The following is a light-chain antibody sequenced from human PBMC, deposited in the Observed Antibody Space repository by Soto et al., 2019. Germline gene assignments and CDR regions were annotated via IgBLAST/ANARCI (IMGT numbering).Light chain of an antibody. V-gene: IGKV3-20*01. CDR3: QQYGGSPIT. CDR2: GAS. J-gene: IGKJ5*01. CDR1: QSVTTR. Sequence: IVLTPSPGTLSLSPGERVTLSCRASQSVTTRLAWYQHKPGQAPTLLMSGASNRASGVPVRFSGSGSGTDFTLTITRLEPEDFALYYCQQYGGSPITFGLGTRLEIK.